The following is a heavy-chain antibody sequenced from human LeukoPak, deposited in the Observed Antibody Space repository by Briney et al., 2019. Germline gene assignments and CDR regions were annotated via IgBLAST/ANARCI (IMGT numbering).Heavy chain of an antibody. Sequence: GGSLRLSCAASGFTFSSKTMNWVRQAPGKGLEWLSYISSDSAAIYYADSVRGRFTISRDNSKNTLYLQMNSLRAEDTAVYYCARDDYYDSSGTFQHWGQGTLVTVSS. CDR1: GFTFSSKT. CDR2: ISSDSAAI. D-gene: IGHD3-22*01. CDR3: ARDDYYDSSGTFQH. J-gene: IGHJ1*01. V-gene: IGHV3-48*01.